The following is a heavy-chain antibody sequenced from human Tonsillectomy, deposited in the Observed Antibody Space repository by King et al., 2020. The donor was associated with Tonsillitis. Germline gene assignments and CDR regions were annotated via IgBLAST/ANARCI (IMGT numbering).Heavy chain of an antibody. CDR1: GFTFSSYS. V-gene: IGHV3-21*01. CDR2: ISSSSSYI. CDR3: ARDEGIWGYCGGDCYIPGNGAFDI. D-gene: IGHD2-21*02. J-gene: IGHJ3*02. Sequence: VQLVESGGGLVKPGGSLRLSCAASGFTFSSYSMNWVRQAPGKGLEWVSSISSSSSYIYYADSVKGRFTISRDNAKNSLYLQMNSLRAEDTAVYYCARDEGIWGYCGGDCYIPGNGAFDIWGQGTMVTVSS.